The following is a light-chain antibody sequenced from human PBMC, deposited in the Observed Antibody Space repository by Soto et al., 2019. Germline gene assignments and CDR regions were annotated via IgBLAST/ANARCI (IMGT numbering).Light chain of an antibody. CDR3: SSYTSVNTLV. J-gene: IGLJ3*02. V-gene: IGLV2-14*01. Sequence: QSALTQPASVSGSPGQSITISCTGTSGDVGGSNSVSWYQHHPGKAPKLMIYDINHRPSGVSNRFSGSKSGNTASLTISGLQPDDEADYYCSSYTSVNTLVFGGGTQLTVL. CDR1: SGDVGGSNS. CDR2: DIN.